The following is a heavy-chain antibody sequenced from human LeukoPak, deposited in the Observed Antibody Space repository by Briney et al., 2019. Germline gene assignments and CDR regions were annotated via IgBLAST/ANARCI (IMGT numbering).Heavy chain of an antibody. CDR1: GFTFSSYA. Sequence: GGSLGLSCAASGFTFSSYAMSWIRQAPGKGLEWVSAVSGSGGSTYYADSVKGRFTISRDNSKNTLYLQMNSLRAEDTAVYYCAKAGTTYQGMDYFDYWGQGTLVTVSS. J-gene: IGHJ4*02. CDR2: VSGSGGST. D-gene: IGHD1-1*01. V-gene: IGHV3-23*01. CDR3: AKAGTTYQGMDYFDY.